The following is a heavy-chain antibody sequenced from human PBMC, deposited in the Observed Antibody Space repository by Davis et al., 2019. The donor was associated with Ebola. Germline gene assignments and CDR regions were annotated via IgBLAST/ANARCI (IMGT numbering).Heavy chain of an antibody. Sequence: SETLSLTCTASGGSISSYYWSWIRQPPGKGLEWIGYIHYSGITNYNPSLKSRVTISVDTSKNQFSLKLSSVTAADTAVYYCARVDVGYCSSTSCYPNYYYYYAMDVWGQGTTVTVSS. J-gene: IGHJ6*02. CDR3: ARVDVGYCSSTSCYPNYYYYYAMDV. CDR2: IHYSGIT. CDR1: GGSISSYY. D-gene: IGHD2-2*01. V-gene: IGHV4-59*01.